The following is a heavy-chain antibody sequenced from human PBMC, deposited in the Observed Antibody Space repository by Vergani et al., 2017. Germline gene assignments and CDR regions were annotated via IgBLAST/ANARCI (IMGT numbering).Heavy chain of an antibody. Sequence: QVQLVPSGAEVKTPGASVNVSCKAAGYTCTSYDINRVRQATGQGLEWRGWMNPNSGNTGYAQKFQVRVTMTRNTSISTAYMELGSLRSEDTAVYYWARDHYYGSSGYSDYWGQGTLVTVSS. CDR2: MNPNSGNT. CDR3: ARDHYYGSSGYSDY. J-gene: IGHJ4*02. V-gene: IGHV1-8*02. D-gene: IGHD3-22*01. CDR1: GYTCTSYD.